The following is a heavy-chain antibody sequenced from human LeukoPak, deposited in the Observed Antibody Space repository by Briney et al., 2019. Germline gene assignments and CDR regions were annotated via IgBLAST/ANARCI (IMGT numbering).Heavy chain of an antibody. V-gene: IGHV4-59*08. J-gene: IGHJ3*02. CDR3: ARHGANRQQLVMAFDI. CDR1: GGSISSYY. CDR2: IYYSRST. D-gene: IGHD6-13*01. Sequence: SETLSLACSVSGGSISSYYWSWIRQPPGQGLEWIGYIYYSRSTNYNPSLKSRVTISIATSKNQFSLKVNSVTAADTAVYYCARHGANRQQLVMAFDIWGQGTMVTVSS.